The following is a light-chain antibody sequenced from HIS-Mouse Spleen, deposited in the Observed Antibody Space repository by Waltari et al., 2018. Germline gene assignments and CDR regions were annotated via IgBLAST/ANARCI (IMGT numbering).Light chain of an antibody. Sequence: SYELTQPPSVSVSPGQTASITCPGVELGDKYVCWYQQKPGQSPVLVIYQDSKRPSGIPERFSGSNSGNTATLTISGTQAMDEADYYCQAWDSSTANVVFGGGTKLTVL. V-gene: IGLV3-1*01. J-gene: IGLJ2*01. CDR3: QAWDSSTANVV. CDR2: QDS. CDR1: ELGDKY.